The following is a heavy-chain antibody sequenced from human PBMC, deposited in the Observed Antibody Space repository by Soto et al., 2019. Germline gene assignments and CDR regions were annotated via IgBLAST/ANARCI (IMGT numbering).Heavy chain of an antibody. CDR3: ARARSDSAGSSLGRRLDV. CDR1: GSTFSSYG. V-gene: IGHV4-59*01. D-gene: IGHD3-10*01. J-gene: IGHJ6*02. Sequence: GSLRLSCAASGSTFSSYGMHWVRQAPGKGLEWIGHIFFTGATNYSPSLKSRVTMSVDSSKSQFSLNLTSVTAADSAIYFCARARSDSAGSSLGRRLDVWGHGTTVTVSS. CDR2: IFFTGAT.